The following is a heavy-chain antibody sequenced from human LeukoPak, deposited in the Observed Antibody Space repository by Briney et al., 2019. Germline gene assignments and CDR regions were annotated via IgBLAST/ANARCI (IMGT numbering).Heavy chain of an antibody. V-gene: IGHV4-59*01. J-gene: IGHJ6*02. D-gene: IGHD2-2*01. Sequence: SETLSLTCTVSGGSISSYYWSWIRQPPGKGLEWIGYIYYSGSTNYNPSPKSRVTISVDTSKNQFSLKLSSVTAADTAVYYCARILGSTSSDYYYGMDVWGQGTTVTVSS. CDR3: ARILGSTSSDYYYGMDV. CDR1: GGSISSYY. CDR2: IYYSGST.